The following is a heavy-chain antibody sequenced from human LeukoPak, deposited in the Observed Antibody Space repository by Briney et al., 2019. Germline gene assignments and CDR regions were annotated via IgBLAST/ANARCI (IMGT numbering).Heavy chain of an antibody. CDR3: ARGYDILGGPDNWFDP. D-gene: IGHD3-9*01. Sequence: PSETLSLTCTVSGGSISSSSYYWGWIRQPPGKGLEWIGSIYYSGSTYYNPSLKSRVTISVDTSKNQFSLKLSSVTAADTAVYYCARGYDILGGPDNWFDPWGQGTLVTVSS. V-gene: IGHV4-39*01. CDR2: IYYSGST. J-gene: IGHJ5*02. CDR1: GGSISSSSYY.